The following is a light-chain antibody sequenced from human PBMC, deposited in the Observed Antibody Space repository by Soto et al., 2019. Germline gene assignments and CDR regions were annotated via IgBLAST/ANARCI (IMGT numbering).Light chain of an antibody. CDR1: QTIGTL. Sequence: SPSSLSASIGDSVSITCRASQTIGTLLTWYQQKPGEAPNLLIYTSFTLYSGVPSRFSGSGSGTEFTLTISSLQPDDFATYYCQHYNSYPEAFGQGTKVDIK. CDR2: TSF. CDR3: QHYNSYPEA. V-gene: IGKV1-5*01. J-gene: IGKJ1*01.